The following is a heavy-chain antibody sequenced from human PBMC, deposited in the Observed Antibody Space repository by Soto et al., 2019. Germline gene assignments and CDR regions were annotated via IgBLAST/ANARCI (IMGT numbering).Heavy chain of an antibody. CDR3: ARDPGGYWYFDL. Sequence: QVQLQESGPGLVKPSETLSLTCTVSGGSISSYYWSWIRQPPGKGLEWIGYIYYSGSTNYNPSLKSRVTISVDTSKTQFSLKLSSVTAADTAVYYCARDPGGYWYFDLWGRGTLVTVSS. D-gene: IGHD3-10*01. V-gene: IGHV4-59*01. CDR1: GGSISSYY. J-gene: IGHJ2*01. CDR2: IYYSGST.